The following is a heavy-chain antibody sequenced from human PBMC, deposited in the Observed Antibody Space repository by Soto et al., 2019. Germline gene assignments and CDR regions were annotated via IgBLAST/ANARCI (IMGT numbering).Heavy chain of an antibody. D-gene: IGHD2-2*01. CDR1: GGTFSSYA. J-gene: IGHJ6*02. CDR3: ASNGPAAIYYYGMDV. V-gene: IGHV1-69*13. CDR2: IIPIFGTA. Sequence: GASVKVSCKASGGTFSSYAISWVRQAPGQGLEWMGGIIPIFGTANYAQKFQGRVTITADESTSTAYMELSSLRSEDTAVYYCASNGPAAIYYYGMDVWGQGTTVTVSS.